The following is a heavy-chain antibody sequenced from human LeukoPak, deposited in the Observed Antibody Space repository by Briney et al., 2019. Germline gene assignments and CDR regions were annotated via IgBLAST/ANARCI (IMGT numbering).Heavy chain of an antibody. V-gene: IGHV2-5*02. CDR1: GFSLSTSGVG. D-gene: IGHD3-10*01. J-gene: IGHJ5*02. CDR2: IYWDDDK. Sequence: GSGPTLVKPTQTVTLTCTYSGFSLSTSGVGVGWIRQLPGKALEWLALIYWDDDKRYSPSLKSRLTITKDTSKDQVLLTMTNMDRVDTATYYCAHAVWFGEFLNWSDPWGQGTLVTVSS. CDR3: AHAVWFGEFLNWSDP.